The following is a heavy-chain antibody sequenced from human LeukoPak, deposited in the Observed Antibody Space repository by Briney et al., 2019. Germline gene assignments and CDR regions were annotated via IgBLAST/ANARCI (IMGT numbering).Heavy chain of an antibody. CDR1: GFTFCSYW. CDR2: IKEDGSEE. V-gene: IGHV3-7*01. J-gene: IGHJ4*02. CDR3: ARDVHSSGYYGQN. Sequence: GGSLRLSCAASGFTFCSYWMYWVRQAPGKGLEWVANIKEDGSEEYYVESVKGRFSVSRDNAKNSLYLQMNSLRAEDTAVYYCARDVHSSGYYGQNWGQGILVTVSS. D-gene: IGHD3-22*01.